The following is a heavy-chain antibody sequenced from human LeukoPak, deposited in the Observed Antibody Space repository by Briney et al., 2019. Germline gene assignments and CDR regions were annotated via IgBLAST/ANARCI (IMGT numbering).Heavy chain of an antibody. CDR3: ATTIFGVVTQFDY. Sequence: ASVKVSCKASGYTFTGYYMHWVRQAPGQGLVWMGWINPNSGGTNYAQKFQGRVTMTKDTSISTAYMELSRLRSDDTAVYYCATTIFGVVTQFDYWGQGTLVTVSS. V-gene: IGHV1-2*02. D-gene: IGHD3-3*01. CDR2: INPNSGGT. J-gene: IGHJ4*02. CDR1: GYTFTGYY.